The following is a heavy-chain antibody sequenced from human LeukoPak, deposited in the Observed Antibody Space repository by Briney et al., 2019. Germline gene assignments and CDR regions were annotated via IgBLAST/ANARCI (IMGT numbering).Heavy chain of an antibody. CDR1: GFTFSSYE. D-gene: IGHD2-2*01. V-gene: IGHV3-48*03. J-gene: IGHJ5*02. CDR2: ISGIGSTI. CDR3: ARYPSRYCTSTSCYLVH. Sequence: GRSLRLSCAASGFTFSSYEMNWVRQAPGRGLEWVSYISGIGSTIYYADSVKGRFTISRDNAKNSLYLQMHSLRAEDTAVYYCARYPSRYCTSTSCYLVHWGQGALVTVSS.